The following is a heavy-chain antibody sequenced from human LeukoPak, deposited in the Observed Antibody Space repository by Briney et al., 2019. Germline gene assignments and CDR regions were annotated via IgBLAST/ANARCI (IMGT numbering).Heavy chain of an antibody. CDR2: IYYSGST. J-gene: IGHJ5*02. D-gene: IGHD2-21*02. CDR1: GGSISSYY. V-gene: IGHV4-59*12. CDR3: AEYCGGDCYSRFDP. Sequence: PSETLSLTCTVSGGSISSYYWSWIRQPPGKGLEWIGYIYYSGSTNYNPSLKSRVTISVDTSKNQLSLKLSSVTAADTAVYYCAEYCGGDCYSRFDPWGQGTLVTVSS.